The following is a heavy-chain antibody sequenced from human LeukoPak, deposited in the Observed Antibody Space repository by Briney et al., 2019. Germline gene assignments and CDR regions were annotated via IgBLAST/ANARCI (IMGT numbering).Heavy chain of an antibody. CDR1: GGSISSYY. J-gene: IGHJ6*02. V-gene: IGHV4-59*01. CDR3: ARSSSGLDYYGMDV. D-gene: IGHD6-19*01. CDR2: IYYSGST. Sequence: SETLSLTCTVSGGSISSYYWSWIRQPPRKGLEWIGYIYYSGSTNYNPSLKSRVTISVDTSKNQFSLKLSSVTAADTAVYYCARSSSGLDYYGMDVWGQGTTVTVSS.